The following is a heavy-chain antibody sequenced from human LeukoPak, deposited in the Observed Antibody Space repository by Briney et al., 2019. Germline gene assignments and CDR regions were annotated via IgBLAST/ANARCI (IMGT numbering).Heavy chain of an antibody. J-gene: IGHJ6*03. CDR3: AREFSGSYLDYYYYYMDV. CDR1: GGTICSYY. V-gene: IGHV4-59*01. D-gene: IGHD1-26*01. Sequence: SETLSLTCTVSGGTICSYYWSWIRQAPGKGLEWIGYIYYSGSTNYNPSLKSRVTISVDTSKNQFSLKLSSVTAADTAVYYCAREFSGSYLDYYYYYMDVWGKGTTVTISS. CDR2: IYYSGST.